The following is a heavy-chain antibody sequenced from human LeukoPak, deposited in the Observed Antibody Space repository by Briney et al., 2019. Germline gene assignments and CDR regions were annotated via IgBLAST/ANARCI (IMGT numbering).Heavy chain of an antibody. D-gene: IGHD2-2*01. J-gene: IGHJ4*02. Sequence: SETLSLTCTVSGGSISSNYWSWIRQPAGKGLEWIGRIYTSGSTNYNPSLKSRVTMSVDTSKNQFSLKLSSVTAADTAVYYCARTKYQLLCEDYWGQGTLVTVSS. CDR3: ARTKYQLLCEDY. CDR1: GGSISSNY. CDR2: IYTSGST. V-gene: IGHV4-4*07.